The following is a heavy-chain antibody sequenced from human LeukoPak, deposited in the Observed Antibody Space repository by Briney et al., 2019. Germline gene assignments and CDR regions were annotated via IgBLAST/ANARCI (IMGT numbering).Heavy chain of an antibody. D-gene: IGHD6-19*01. CDR3: ARWYSSGWAFDY. Sequence: SETLSLTCAVYGGSFSDFYWSWIRQPPGKGLEWIGEINDSGSTNYNPSLKSRATISVDTSKKQISLSLVSVTAADTAVYYCARWYSSGWAFDYWGQGTLVTVSS. CDR2: INDSGST. V-gene: IGHV4-34*01. J-gene: IGHJ4*02. CDR1: GGSFSDFY.